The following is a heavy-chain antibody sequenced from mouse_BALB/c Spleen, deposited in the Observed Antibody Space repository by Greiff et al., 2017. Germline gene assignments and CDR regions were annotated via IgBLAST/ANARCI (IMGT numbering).Heavy chain of an antibody. J-gene: IGHJ2*01. Sequence: EVKVVESGGGLVKPGGSLKLSCAASGFAFSSYDMSWVRQTPEKRLEWVAYISSGGGSTYYPDTVKGRFTISRDNAKNTLYLQMSSLKSEDTAMYYCARHGGGLRLRVYFDYWGQGTTLTVSS. CDR1: GFAFSSYD. D-gene: IGHD1-2*01. CDR3: ARHGGGLRLRVYFDY. CDR2: ISSGGGST. V-gene: IGHV5-12-1*01.